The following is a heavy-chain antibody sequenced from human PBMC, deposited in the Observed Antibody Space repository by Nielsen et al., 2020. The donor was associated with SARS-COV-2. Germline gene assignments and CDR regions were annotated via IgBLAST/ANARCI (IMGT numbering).Heavy chain of an antibody. J-gene: IGHJ6*02. D-gene: IGHD2-2*01. CDR1: GFTFSSYA. V-gene: IGHV3-23*01. CDR2: ISGSGGST. Sequence: GESLKISCAASGFTFSSYAVSWVRQAPGKGLEWVSAISGSGGSTYYADSVKGRFTISRDNSKNTLYLQMNSLRAEDTAVYYCANDIVVVPAATGVDVWGQGTTVTVSS. CDR3: ANDIVVVPAATGVDV.